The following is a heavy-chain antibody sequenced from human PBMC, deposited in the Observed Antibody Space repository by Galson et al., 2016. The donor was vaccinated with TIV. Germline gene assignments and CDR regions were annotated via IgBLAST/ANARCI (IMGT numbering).Heavy chain of an antibody. D-gene: IGHD5-12*01. Sequence: SVKVSCKASGVIFNSYAISWVRQAPGQGLEWVGGIIAIFGVASYAQKFQGRVTITADESTSTVYMELSSLRSEDTAVYYCARDQKCSGNDLHYWGQGTLVTASS. J-gene: IGHJ4*02. V-gene: IGHV1-69*13. CDR1: GVIFNSYA. CDR2: IIAIFGVA. CDR3: ARDQKCSGNDLHY.